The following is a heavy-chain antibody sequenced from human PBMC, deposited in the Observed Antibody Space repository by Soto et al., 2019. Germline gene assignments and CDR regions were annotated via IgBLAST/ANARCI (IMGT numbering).Heavy chain of an antibody. J-gene: IGHJ4*02. Sequence: LRLSCASSGSTFSSYEMNWVRQAPGKGLEWVSYISSSGSSISYADSVKGRFTISRDNAKNSLYLQMNSLRVEDTAVYYCTRDYDADYWGQGTLVTVSS. CDR1: GSTFSSYE. D-gene: IGHD3-16*01. CDR3: TRDYDADY. CDR2: ISSSGSSI. V-gene: IGHV3-48*03.